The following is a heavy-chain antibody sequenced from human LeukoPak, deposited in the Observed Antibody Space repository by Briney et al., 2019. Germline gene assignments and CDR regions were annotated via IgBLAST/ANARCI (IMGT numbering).Heavy chain of an antibody. J-gene: IGHJ4*02. V-gene: IGHV3-30*04. CDR1: GFTFSSYA. Sequence: GGSLRLSCSASGFTFSSYAIHWVRQAPGKGLEWVAVISYDGSNKYYADSVKGRFTISRDNSKNTLYLQMNSLRAEDTAVYYCASRGRNSSGYEDYWGQGTLVTVSS. CDR3: ASRGRNSSGYEDY. D-gene: IGHD3-22*01. CDR2: ISYDGSNK.